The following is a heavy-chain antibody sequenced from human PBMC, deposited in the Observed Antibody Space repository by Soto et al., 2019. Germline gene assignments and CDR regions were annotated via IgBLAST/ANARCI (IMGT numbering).Heavy chain of an antibody. Sequence: GSLGRSGAASGFTVSSNYMSWVRQAPGKGLEWVSVIYSGGSTYYADSVKGLFTISRDNSKNTLYLQMNSLRAEDTAVYYCARDSPQYYGMDVWGQGTKVTVYS. CDR1: GFTVSSNY. CDR3: ARDSPQYYGMDV. J-gene: IGHJ6*02. V-gene: IGHV3-53*01. CDR2: IYSGGST.